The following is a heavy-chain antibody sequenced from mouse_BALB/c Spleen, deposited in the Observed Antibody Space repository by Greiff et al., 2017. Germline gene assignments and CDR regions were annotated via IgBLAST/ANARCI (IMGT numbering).Heavy chain of an antibody. V-gene: IGHV14-3*02. J-gene: IGHJ4*01. D-gene: IGHD2-1*01. Sequence: EVQLQQSGAELVKPGASVKLSCTASGFNIKDTYMHWVKQRPEQGLEWIGRIDPANGNTKYDPKFQGKATITADTSSNTAYLQLSSLTSEDTAVYYCASRGNYDAMDYWGQGTSVTVSS. CDR1: GFNIKDTY. CDR3: ASRGNYDAMDY. CDR2: IDPANGNT.